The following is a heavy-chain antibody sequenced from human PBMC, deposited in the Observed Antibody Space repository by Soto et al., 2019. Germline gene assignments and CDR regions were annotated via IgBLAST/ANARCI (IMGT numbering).Heavy chain of an antibody. CDR1: GFTFSSYA. V-gene: IGHV3-23*01. J-gene: IGHJ4*02. Sequence: PGGSLRLSCAASGFTFSSYAMSWVRQAPGKGLEWVSAISGSGGSTYYADSVKGRFTISRDNSKNTLYLQMNSLRAEDTAVYYCAKSSGGARQVNTLDYWGQGTLVTVSS. CDR3: AKSSGGARQVNTLDY. CDR2: ISGSGGST. D-gene: IGHD6-25*01.